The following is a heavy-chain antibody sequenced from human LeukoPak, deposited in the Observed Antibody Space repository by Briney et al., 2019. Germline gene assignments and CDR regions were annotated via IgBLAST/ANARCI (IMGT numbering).Heavy chain of an antibody. V-gene: IGHV3-53*01. J-gene: IGHJ4*02. CDR3: ARGVEPLAANTLAY. Sequence: GGSLRLSCAASGFTVSTNDMTWVRQAPGKGLEWVSVLYSDGNTKYADSVQGRFTISRDNSKNTLYLEMNSLSPDDTAVYYCARGVEPLAANTLAYWGQATPLTVSS. CDR2: LYSDGNT. CDR1: GFTVSTND. D-gene: IGHD1-14*01.